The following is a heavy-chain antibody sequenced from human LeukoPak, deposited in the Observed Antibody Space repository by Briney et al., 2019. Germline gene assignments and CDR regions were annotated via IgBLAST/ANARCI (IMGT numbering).Heavy chain of an antibody. CDR1: GFTFSSYS. CDR2: ISGNGGDT. J-gene: IGHJ4*02. V-gene: IGHV3-23*01. Sequence: GGSLRLSCAASGFTFSSYSMSWVRQAPGKGLEWVSVISGNGGDTFYADSVKGRFTISRDNSKHTLYLQMNSLRAEDTAVYYCARDLGYSSGPNYWGQGTRVTVSS. D-gene: IGHD6-19*01. CDR3: ARDLGYSSGPNY.